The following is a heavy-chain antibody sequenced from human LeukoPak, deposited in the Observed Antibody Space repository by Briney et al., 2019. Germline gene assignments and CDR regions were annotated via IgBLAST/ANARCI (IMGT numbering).Heavy chain of an antibody. D-gene: IGHD3-9*01. V-gene: IGHV3-33*06. Sequence: GRTLSLSRVASGFIFSNYYMHCIRQAPGPGLEWLGVIGFDVSNQYYAASVHSRFTISSDNSKTNLTFTLNCLRAQATAGHYCSKDPDGTLTGVPRGFDLWGQETLVTVSS. CDR1: GFIFSNYY. CDR2: IGFDVSNQ. CDR3: SKDPDGTLTGVPRGFDL. J-gene: IGHJ5*02.